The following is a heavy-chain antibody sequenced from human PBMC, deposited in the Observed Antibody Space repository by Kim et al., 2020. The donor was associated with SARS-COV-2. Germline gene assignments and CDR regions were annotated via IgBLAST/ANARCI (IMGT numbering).Heavy chain of an antibody. CDR2: IIPIFGTA. Sequence: SVKVSCKASGGTFSSYAISWVRQAPGQGLEWMGGIIPIFGTANYAQKFQGRVTITADESTSTAYMELSSLRSEDTAVYYCARVSIRNYGSGSYYKDYWGQGTLVTVSS. D-gene: IGHD3-10*01. V-gene: IGHV1-69*13. CDR3: ARVSIRNYGSGSYYKDY. CDR1: GGTFSSYA. J-gene: IGHJ4*02.